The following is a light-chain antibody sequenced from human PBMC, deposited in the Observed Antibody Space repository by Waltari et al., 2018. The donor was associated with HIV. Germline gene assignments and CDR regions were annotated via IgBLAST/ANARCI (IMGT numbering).Light chain of an antibody. CDR2: EDT. V-gene: IGLV3-10*01. CDR3: SSADTSGSV. J-gene: IGLJ2*01. Sequence: SYELPQPPSVSVFPGQTARITCSGDALPKTYVYWYQQKAGEAPLLVIYEDTKRGSGSPARLSGSTSGTVATLTITAAQVDDEADYYCSSADTSGSVFGGGTKLTVL. CDR1: ALPKTY.